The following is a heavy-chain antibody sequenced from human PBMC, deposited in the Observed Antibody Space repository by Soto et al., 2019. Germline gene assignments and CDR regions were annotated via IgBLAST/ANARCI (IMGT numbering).Heavy chain of an antibody. CDR2: VNIYKGNT. CDR1: GYTFTSYG. Sequence: QVQLVQSGAEVKKPGASVKVSCKASGYTFTSYGINWVRQAPGQGLEWMGWVNIYKGNTNYAQKLQGRVTMTTDTSTSTAYLELRSLRSDDTAVYYCARERGGYSEGDYWGQGTQVTVSS. CDR3: ARERGGYSEGDY. V-gene: IGHV1-18*01. J-gene: IGHJ4*02. D-gene: IGHD5-18*01.